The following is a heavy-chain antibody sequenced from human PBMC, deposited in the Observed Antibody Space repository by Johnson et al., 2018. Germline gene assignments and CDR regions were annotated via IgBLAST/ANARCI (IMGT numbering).Heavy chain of an antibody. CDR1: GGSISSYY. Sequence: QVQLQESGPGLVKPSETLSLTCTVSGGSISSYYWSWIRQPPGKGLEWIGYIYYSGRANYNPSLKSRVTMSVDTPKNQFSLKLSSVTNADTAVYYCARLSSSSWYYGMDVWGQGTTVTVSS. CDR3: ARLSSSSWYYGMDV. D-gene: IGHD6-13*01. J-gene: IGHJ6*02. CDR2: IYYSGRA. V-gene: IGHV4-59*01.